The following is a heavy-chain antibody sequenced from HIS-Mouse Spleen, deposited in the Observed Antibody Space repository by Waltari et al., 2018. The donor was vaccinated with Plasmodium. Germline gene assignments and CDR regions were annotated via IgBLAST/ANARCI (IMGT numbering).Heavy chain of an antibody. CDR1: GGSISSNSYY. CDR2: IYYSGST. J-gene: IGHJ3*02. Sequence: QLQLQESGPGLVKPSETLSLTCTVSGGSISSNSYYWGWIRQPPGKGLEWIGSIYYSGSTYYNPSLKSRVTISVDTSKNQFSLKLSSVTAADTAVYYCARVYNWNDVAFDIWGQGTMVTVSS. V-gene: IGHV4-39*07. CDR3: ARVYNWNDVAFDI. D-gene: IGHD1-1*01.